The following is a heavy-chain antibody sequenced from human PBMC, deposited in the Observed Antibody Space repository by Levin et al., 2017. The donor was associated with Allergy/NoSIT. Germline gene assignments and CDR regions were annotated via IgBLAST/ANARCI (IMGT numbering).Heavy chain of an antibody. CDR1: GGSFSGYY. CDR3: ARGFYDYVWGSYRLNWFDP. J-gene: IGHJ5*02. Sequence: SQTLSLTCAVYGGSFSGYYWSWIRQPPGKGLEWIGEINHSGSTNYNPSLKSRVTISVDTSKNQFSLKLSSVTAADTAVYYCARGFYDYVWGSYRLNWFDPWGQGTLVTVSS. CDR2: INHSGST. D-gene: IGHD3-16*02. V-gene: IGHV4-34*01.